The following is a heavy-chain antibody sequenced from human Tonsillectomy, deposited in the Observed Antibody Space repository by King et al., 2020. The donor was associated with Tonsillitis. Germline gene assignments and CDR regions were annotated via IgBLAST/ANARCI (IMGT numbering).Heavy chain of an antibody. J-gene: IGHJ5*02. Sequence: VQLQQWGAGLLKPSETLSLTCAVYGGSFSGYYWSWIRQPPGKGLEWIGEINHSGSTNYNPSLKSRVTVSVDTSKNQFSLKLSSVTAADTAVYYCARDRAAARGFDPWGQGTLVTVSS. D-gene: IGHD6-13*01. CDR3: ARDRAAARGFDP. CDR1: GGSFSGYY. V-gene: IGHV4-34*01. CDR2: INHSGST.